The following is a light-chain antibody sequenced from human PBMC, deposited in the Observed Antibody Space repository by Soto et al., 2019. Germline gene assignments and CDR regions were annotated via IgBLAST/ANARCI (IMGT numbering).Light chain of an antibody. V-gene: IGKV3-11*01. CDR3: QQRSNWPPT. J-gene: IGKJ1*01. CDR2: DAS. CDR1: QSVSSY. Sequence: EIVLTQSPATLFLSPGERATLSCRASQSVSSYLAWYQQKPGQAPRLLIYDASNRATGIPARFSRSGSATDFTRTISSLEPEDFAVYYCQQRSNWPPTFGQGTKVEIK.